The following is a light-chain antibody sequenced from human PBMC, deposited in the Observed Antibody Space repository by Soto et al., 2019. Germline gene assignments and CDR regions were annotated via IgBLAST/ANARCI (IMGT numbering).Light chain of an antibody. J-gene: IGKJ1*01. CDR3: MQALQPPWT. Sequence: DIVMTQSPLSLPVTPGEPASISCRSSQSLLHSNGYNYLDWYLQKPGQSPQLLIYLGSNRASGVPDRFSGSGSGNDFTLKISRVEAEDVGVYYCMQALQPPWTFGQGTKVEIK. V-gene: IGKV2-28*01. CDR2: LGS. CDR1: QSLLHSNGYNY.